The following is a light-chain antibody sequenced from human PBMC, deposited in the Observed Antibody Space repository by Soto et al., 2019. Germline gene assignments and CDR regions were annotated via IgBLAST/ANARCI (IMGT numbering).Light chain of an antibody. Sequence: QLVLTQSSSASASLGSSVKLTCTLSSGHSSYIIAWHQQQPGKAPRYLMKLEGSGSYNKGSGVPDRFSGSSSGADRYLTIYNLQFEDEADYYCETLDSNTQNWVFGGGTKLTVL. J-gene: IGLJ3*02. CDR3: ETLDSNTQNWV. CDR1: SGHSSYI. CDR2: LEGSGSY. V-gene: IGLV4-60*02.